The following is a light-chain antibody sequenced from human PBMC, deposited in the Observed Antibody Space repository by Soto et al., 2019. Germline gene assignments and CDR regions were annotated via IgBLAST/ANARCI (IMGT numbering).Light chain of an antibody. CDR2: EVT. J-gene: IGLJ3*02. V-gene: IGLV2-14*01. Sequence: QSALTQPASVSGSPGQSITISCTGTSSDVGGYNYVSWYQQHPGKAPKLMIYEVTNRPSGVSDRFSGFRSVNTASLTISGLQAEDEADYYCSSYTSSSTWVFGGGTKLTVL. CDR1: SSDVGGYNY. CDR3: SSYTSSSTWV.